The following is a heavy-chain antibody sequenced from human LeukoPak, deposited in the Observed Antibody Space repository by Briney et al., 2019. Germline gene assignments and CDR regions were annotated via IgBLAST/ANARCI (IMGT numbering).Heavy chain of an antibody. Sequence: GGSLRLSCAASGFTFDDYAMHWVRQAPGKGLEWVSGISGSGGAIYYADSVKGRFTISRDNSKNTLYLQMNSLRAEDTAVYYCATQGGPSTYNYYFDYWGQGTLVTVSS. CDR3: ATQGGPSTYNYYFDY. D-gene: IGHD1-20*01. J-gene: IGHJ4*02. V-gene: IGHV3-23*01. CDR2: ISGSGGAI. CDR1: GFTFDDYA.